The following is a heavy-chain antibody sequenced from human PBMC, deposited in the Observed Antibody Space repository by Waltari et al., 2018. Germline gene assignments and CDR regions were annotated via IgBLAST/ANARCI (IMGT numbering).Heavy chain of an antibody. D-gene: IGHD1-26*01. CDR1: GGTFSSSA. Sequence: QVQLVQSGAEVKKHGSSVKVSCKASGGTFSSSAISWVRQAPGQGLEWMGGIIPIFGTANYAQKFQGRVTITADESTSTAYMELSSLRSEDTAVYYCARDCGSYGGNWGLGYWGQGTLVTVSS. CDR3: ARDCGSYGGNWGLGY. CDR2: IIPIFGTA. J-gene: IGHJ4*02. V-gene: IGHV1-69*12.